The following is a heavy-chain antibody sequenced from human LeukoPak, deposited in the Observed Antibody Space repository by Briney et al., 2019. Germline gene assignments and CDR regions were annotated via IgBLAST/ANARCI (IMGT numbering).Heavy chain of an antibody. V-gene: IGHV4-30-2*01. CDR1: GGSMSSVSNS. Sequence: SETLSLTCAVSGGSMSSVSNSWTWIRQPPGKGLEWIGYVYYSGSSYYNPSLESRVTISVDRSKNQFSLKVSSVTAADTAVYYCARDQQQLVPGTFDIWGQGIMVTVSS. J-gene: IGHJ3*02. CDR2: VYYSGSS. CDR3: ARDQQQLVPGTFDI. D-gene: IGHD6-13*01.